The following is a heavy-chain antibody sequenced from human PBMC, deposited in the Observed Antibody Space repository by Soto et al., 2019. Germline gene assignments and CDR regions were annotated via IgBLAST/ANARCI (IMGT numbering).Heavy chain of an antibody. CDR2: IIPIPGTA. CDR3: ARSQGSSTSLEIYYYYYYGMDV. J-gene: IGHJ6*02. V-gene: IGHV1-69*01. D-gene: IGHD2-2*01. Sequence: QVQLVQSGAEVKKPGSSVKVSCKASGGTFGSYAISWVRQAPGQGLEWMGGIIPIPGTANYAQKFQGRVTIAADESTSTAYMELSSLRSEETAVYYCARSQGSSTSLEIYYYYYYGMDVWGQGTTGTVSS. CDR1: GGTFGSYA.